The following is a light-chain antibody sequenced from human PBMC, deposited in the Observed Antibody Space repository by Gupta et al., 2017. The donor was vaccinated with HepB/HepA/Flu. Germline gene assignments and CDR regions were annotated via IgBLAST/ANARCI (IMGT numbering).Light chain of an antibody. Sequence: SYVLTQPPSVSVAPGKTASITCGGNDIGSKSVHWYQQKPGQAPLLVVYGDSDRPSGIPDRFSGSNSGNTATLTISXVXAGDEAXYSGQVWDSFTDHQVVCGGGTKLTVL. CDR2: GDS. V-gene: IGLV3-21*03. J-gene: IGLJ3*02. CDR3: QVWDSFTDHQVV. CDR1: DIGSKS.